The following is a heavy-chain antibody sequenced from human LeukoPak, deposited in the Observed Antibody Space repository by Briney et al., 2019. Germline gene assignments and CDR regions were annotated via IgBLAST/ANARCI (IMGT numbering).Heavy chain of an antibody. Sequence: SETLSLTCTVSGGSISPYYWSWIRQPPGKGLEWIGYIFSSGSTNYNPSLKSRLTISVDTSKNQFSLRLSSVTAADTAVYYCARTGGVQLWLTNWYFDLWGRGTLVTVSS. V-gene: IGHV4-59*12. CDR2: IFSSGST. D-gene: IGHD5-18*01. CDR1: GGSISPYY. J-gene: IGHJ2*01. CDR3: ARTGGVQLWLTNWYFDL.